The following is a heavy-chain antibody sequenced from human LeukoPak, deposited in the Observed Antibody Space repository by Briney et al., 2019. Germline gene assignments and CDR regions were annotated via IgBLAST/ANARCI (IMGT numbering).Heavy chain of an antibody. CDR1: GGSISTSSYH. CDR3: ARWIVGASDY. Sequence: SETLSLTCTVSGGSISTSSYHWGWIRQPPGKGLEWIGTIHYSGSTYYNPALKSRITISLDTSKNQFSLKLSSVTAADTAVYYCARWIVGASDYWGQGTLVTVSS. J-gene: IGHJ4*02. V-gene: IGHV4-39*01. CDR2: IHYSGST. D-gene: IGHD1-26*01.